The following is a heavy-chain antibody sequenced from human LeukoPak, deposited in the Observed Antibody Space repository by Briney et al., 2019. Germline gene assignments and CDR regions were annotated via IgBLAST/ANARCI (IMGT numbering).Heavy chain of an antibody. Sequence: GGSLRLSCAASGFTFSSYAMNWVRQAPGKGLEWVSVMSGCGGSTYYADSVKGRFTISRDNSKNTLYLQMNSLRAEDTAVYYCAKAGCTSATCYVNCWGQGTLVTVSS. CDR3: AKAGCTSATCYVNC. J-gene: IGHJ4*02. D-gene: IGHD2-2*01. CDR2: MSGCGGST. CDR1: GFTFSSYA. V-gene: IGHV3-23*01.